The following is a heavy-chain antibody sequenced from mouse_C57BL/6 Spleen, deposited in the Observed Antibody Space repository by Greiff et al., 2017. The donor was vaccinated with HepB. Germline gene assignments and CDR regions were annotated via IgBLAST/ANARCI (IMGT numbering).Heavy chain of an antibody. J-gene: IGHJ3*01. CDR2: IYPSDSET. Sequence: QVQLQQPGAELVRPGSSVKLSCKASGYTFTSYWMDWVKQRPGQGLEWIGNIYPSDSETHYNQKFKDKATLTVDKSSSTAYKQLSSLTSEDSAAYYCASYYGSSYGFAYWGQGTLVTDSA. CDR3: ASYYGSSYGFAY. CDR1: GYTFTSYW. V-gene: IGHV1-61*01. D-gene: IGHD1-1*01.